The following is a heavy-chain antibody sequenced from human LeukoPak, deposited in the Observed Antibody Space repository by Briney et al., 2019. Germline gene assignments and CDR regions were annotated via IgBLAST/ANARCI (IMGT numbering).Heavy chain of an antibody. D-gene: IGHD2-15*01. J-gene: IGHJ4*02. CDR3: AKVRSEVAAYLDY. CDR2: ISGGGVTT. CDR1: GFTSIAYA. Sequence: GGSLRLSCVGSGFTSIAYALTWARQAPGKGLEWVSGISGGGVTTYYADSVKGRFTISRDNSKNTLYLQMNSLRAEDTAVYYCAKVRSEVAAYLDYWGQGTLVTVSS. V-gene: IGHV3-23*01.